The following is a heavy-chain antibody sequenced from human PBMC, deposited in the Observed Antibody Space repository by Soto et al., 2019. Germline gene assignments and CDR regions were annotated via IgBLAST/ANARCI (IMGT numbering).Heavy chain of an antibody. CDR2: INQDGSEE. CDR3: ARAVVYGGADSGY. J-gene: IGHJ4*02. Sequence: GGSLRLSCAASGFTFSRFWMTWVRQAPGKGLEWVANINQDGSEEYYVDSVKERFTISRDNAKNSLYLQMNSLRADDTAVYYCARAVVYGGADSGYWGQGTLVTVSS. CDR1: GFTFSRFW. V-gene: IGHV3-7*01. D-gene: IGHD4-17*01.